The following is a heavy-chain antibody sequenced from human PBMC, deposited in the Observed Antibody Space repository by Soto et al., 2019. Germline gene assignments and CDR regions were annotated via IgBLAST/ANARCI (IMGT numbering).Heavy chain of an antibody. Sequence: GASVKVSCKASGGTFSSYAISWVRQAPGQGLEWMGGIIPIFGTANYAQKFQGRVTITADKSTSTAYMELSSLRSEDTAVYYCASGGWPTVVTPGYFQHWGQGTLVTVSS. CDR1: GGTFSSYA. D-gene: IGHD4-17*01. J-gene: IGHJ1*01. V-gene: IGHV1-69*06. CDR3: ASGGWPTVVTPGYFQH. CDR2: IIPIFGTA.